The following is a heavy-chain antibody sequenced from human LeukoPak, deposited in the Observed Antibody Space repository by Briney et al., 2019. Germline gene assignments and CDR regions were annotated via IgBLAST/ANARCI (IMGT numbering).Heavy chain of an antibody. CDR1: GGSFSGYY. J-gene: IGHJ4*02. CDR2: INHSGST. D-gene: IGHD3-9*01. CDR3: GRDDRREMDH. V-gene: IGHV4-34*01. Sequence: SETLALTRAVYGGSFSGYYWSWTRQPPGKGLEWIGEINHSGSTNYNPSLKSRVTISVDTFKNQFSLKLSSVTAAETALDFRGRDDRREMDHWGQGTLVTVS.